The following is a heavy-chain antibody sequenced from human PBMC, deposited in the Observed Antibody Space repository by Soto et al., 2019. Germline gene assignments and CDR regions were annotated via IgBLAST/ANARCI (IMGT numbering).Heavy chain of an antibody. CDR2: ISDGGTTI. Sequence: EAELVESGGGLVQPGGSLTLSCAASGFIFSDYEVDWVRQAPGRGPEWISYISDGGTTIYYAASVKGRFTMSRDDAKKSLYLHMNNLRVDDTAIYFCVKEYCTGGTCLDAFDLWGQGTVVTVSS. V-gene: IGHV3-48*03. CDR1: GFIFSDYE. D-gene: IGHD2-8*02. CDR3: VKEYCTGGTCLDAFDL. J-gene: IGHJ3*01.